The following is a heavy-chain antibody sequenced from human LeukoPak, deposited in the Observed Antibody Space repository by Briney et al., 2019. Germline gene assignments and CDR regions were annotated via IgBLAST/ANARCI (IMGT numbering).Heavy chain of an antibody. CDR2: ISSFGIP. D-gene: IGHD6-19*01. CDR1: SGSISGDY. Sequence: PSGTLSLTCSVFSGSISGDYWSWIRQPPGKGLQWIGHISSFGIPTYNPSLKSRVTISVDTSKNHLSLKLTSVAAADTAFYYCARWSLYSSGWYFDSWGQGTLVTVSS. V-gene: IGHV4-59*01. J-gene: IGHJ4*02. CDR3: ARWSLYSSGWYFDS.